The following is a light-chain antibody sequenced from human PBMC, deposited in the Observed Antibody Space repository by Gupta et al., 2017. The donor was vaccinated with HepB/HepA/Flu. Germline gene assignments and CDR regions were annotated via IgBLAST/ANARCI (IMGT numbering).Light chain of an antibody. Sequence: DIVMTQSPLSLPVTPGEPASISCKSSQSLLHSNGYNYLDWYLQKPGQSPQVLIYLGSKRASAVPDRSSRPEPVRDFTLKMRIVKAEDVRVYYFRQVPASALTFGQGTRLEIK. CDR2: LGS. CDR1: QSLLHSNGYNY. J-gene: IGKJ5*01. CDR3: RQVPASALT. V-gene: IGKV2-28*01.